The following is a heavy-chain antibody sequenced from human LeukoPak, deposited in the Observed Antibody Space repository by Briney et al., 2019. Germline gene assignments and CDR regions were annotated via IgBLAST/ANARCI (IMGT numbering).Heavy chain of an antibody. CDR2: ITGSGGST. Sequence: GGSLRLSCAASGFTFSSYVMTWVRQGPGKGLECVSGITGSGGSTYYADSVKGRFTISRDNSKNTLYLQMNSLRAEDTAVYYCAKTYIPAAPYYYYYMDVWGKGTTVTVSS. D-gene: IGHD2-2*01. CDR3: AKTYIPAAPYYYYYMDV. J-gene: IGHJ6*03. V-gene: IGHV3-23*01. CDR1: GFTFSSYV.